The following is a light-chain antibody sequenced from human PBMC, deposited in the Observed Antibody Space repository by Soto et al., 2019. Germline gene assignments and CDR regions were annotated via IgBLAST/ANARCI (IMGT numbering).Light chain of an antibody. CDR2: DVI. J-gene: IGLJ2*01. V-gene: IGLV2-8*01. CDR1: SRDIGGYDF. Sequence: QSALTQPPSASGSPGQSVTISCTGTSRDIGGYDFVSWYQQHPGKAPKLLIYDVIKRPSGVPDRFSGSTSGNTASLTVSGLQTDDEADYYCSSYGGSNNLLFGGGTKLTVL. CDR3: SSYGGSNNLL.